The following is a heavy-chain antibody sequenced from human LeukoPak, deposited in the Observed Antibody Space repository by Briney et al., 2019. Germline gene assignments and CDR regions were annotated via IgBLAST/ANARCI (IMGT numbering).Heavy chain of an antibody. CDR2: INPNSGGT. D-gene: IGHD2-2*01. CDR3: ARMGPGYCSSTSCYPWFDP. J-gene: IGHJ5*02. CDR1: GYTFTGYY. V-gene: IGHV1-2*02. Sequence: ASVKVSCKASGYTFTGYYMHWVRQAPGQGLEWMGWINPNSGGTNYAQKFRGRITMTRDTSISTAYMELSRLRSDDTAVYYCARMGPGYCSSTSCYPWFDPWGQGTLVTVSS.